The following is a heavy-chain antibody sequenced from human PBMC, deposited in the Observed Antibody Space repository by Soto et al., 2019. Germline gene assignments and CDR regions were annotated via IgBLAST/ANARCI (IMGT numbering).Heavy chain of an antibody. CDR3: SRFGRYDYIWGSYRPKYYFDY. V-gene: IGHV1-8*01. CDR1: GYTFTSYD. D-gene: IGHD3-16*02. J-gene: IGHJ4*02. CDR2: MNPNSGNT. Sequence: ASVKVSCKASGYTFTSYDINWVRQATGQGLEWMGWMNPNSGNTGYAQKFQGRVNMTMNTSISKAYMELSSLRSEDTAVYYCSRFGRYDYIWGSYRPKYYFDYWGQGTLVTVSS.